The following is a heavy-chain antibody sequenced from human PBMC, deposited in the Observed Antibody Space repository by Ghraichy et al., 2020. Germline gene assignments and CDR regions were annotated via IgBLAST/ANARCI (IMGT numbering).Heavy chain of an antibody. D-gene: IGHD6-19*01. CDR1: GFTFSSYA. J-gene: IGHJ5*02. CDR3: AKGVSSGWSSVYRYNWFDP. Sequence: LSLTCAASGFTFSSYAMSWVRQAPGNGLEWVSAISGSGGSTYYADSVKGRFTISRDNSKNTLYLQMNSLRAEDTAVYYCAKGVSSGWSSVYRYNWFDPWGQGTLVTVSS. CDR2: ISGSGGST. V-gene: IGHV3-23*01.